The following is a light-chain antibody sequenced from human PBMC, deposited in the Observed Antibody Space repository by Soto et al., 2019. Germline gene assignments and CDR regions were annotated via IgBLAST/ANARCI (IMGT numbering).Light chain of an antibody. V-gene: IGLV1-44*01. CDR3: AAWDGSLQTWV. CDR1: SSNIGSNI. J-gene: IGLJ3*02. CDR2: TNN. Sequence: QSVLTQPPSASGTPGQRVTISCSGSSSNIGSNIVNWYQQLPGTAPKILIYTNNQRPSGVPDRFSDSKSGTSASLAISGLQSGDEADYYCAAWDGSLQTWVFGGGTKVTVL.